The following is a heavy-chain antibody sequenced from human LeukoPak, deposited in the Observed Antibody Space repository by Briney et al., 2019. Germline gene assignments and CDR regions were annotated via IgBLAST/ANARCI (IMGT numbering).Heavy chain of an antibody. CDR1: GFIFTNGW. D-gene: IGHD2-15*01. Sequence: GGSLRLSCAASGFIFTNGWMSWVRQAPGKGLEWVGHIKSKTYGGATDYAAPVKGRFTISRDDSKTTVFLQMNSLKSEDTAVYYCTTEGGHLHSNPFDYWGQGILVAVSS. CDR2: IKSKTYGGAT. J-gene: IGHJ4*02. V-gene: IGHV3-15*01. CDR3: TTEGGHLHSNPFDY.